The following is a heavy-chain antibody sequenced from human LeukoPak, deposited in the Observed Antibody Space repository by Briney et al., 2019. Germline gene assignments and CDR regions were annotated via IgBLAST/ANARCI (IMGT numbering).Heavy chain of an antibody. J-gene: IGHJ4*02. Sequence: ASVKVSCKASGYTFTSYGISWVRQAPGQGLEWVGWISAYNGNTNYAQKLQGRVTMTTDTSTSTVYMELSSLRSEDTAVYYCARGRGYNYYFDYWGQGTLVTVSS. CDR2: ISAYNGNT. CDR3: ARGRGYNYYFDY. V-gene: IGHV1-18*01. D-gene: IGHD5-24*01. CDR1: GYTFTSYG.